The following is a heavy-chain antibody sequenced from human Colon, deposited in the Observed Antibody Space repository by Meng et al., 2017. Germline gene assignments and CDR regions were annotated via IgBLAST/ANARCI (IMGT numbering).Heavy chain of an antibody. J-gene: IGHJ4*02. CDR2: IYSSGST. CDR1: GFTVSSNY. Sequence: GGSLRLSCAASGFTVSSNYISWVRQGPGLGLEWVSTIYSSGSTYYADSVQGRFTISRDSSQNTVFLQMNSLRAEDTAMYYCARALYHIVRGYYFDYWGQGTLVTVSS. V-gene: IGHV3-53*01. D-gene: IGHD2-21*01. CDR3: ARALYHIVRGYYFDY.